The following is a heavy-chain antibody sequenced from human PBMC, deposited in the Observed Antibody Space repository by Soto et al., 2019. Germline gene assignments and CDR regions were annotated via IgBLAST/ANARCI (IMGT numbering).Heavy chain of an antibody. Sequence: QVQLVQSGAEVKKPGASVKVSCKASGYTFTSYGISWVRQAPGQGLEWMGWISAYNGNTKYVQKFQGRVTMTTDTATSTAYMELRSLRSDDTAVYYGARDAAAGLNDYWGQGTLVTVSS. V-gene: IGHV1-18*01. CDR3: ARDAAAGLNDY. CDR1: GYTFTSYG. CDR2: ISAYNGNT. D-gene: IGHD6-13*01. J-gene: IGHJ4*02.